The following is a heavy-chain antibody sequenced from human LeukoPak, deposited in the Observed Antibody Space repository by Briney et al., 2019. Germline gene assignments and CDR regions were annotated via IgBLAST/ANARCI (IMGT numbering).Heavy chain of an antibody. CDR1: GYIFTSYG. CDR3: ARVGGKGRYNWSDTPDLDY. D-gene: IGHD1-20*01. J-gene: IGHJ4*02. CDR2: ISAYNGNT. Sequence: VASVKVSCKASGYIFTSYGISWVRQAPGQGLEWMGWISAYNGNTNYAQKLQGRVTMTTDTSTSTAYMELRSLRSDDTAVYYCARVGGKGRYNWSDTPDLDYWGQGTLVTLSS. V-gene: IGHV1-18*01.